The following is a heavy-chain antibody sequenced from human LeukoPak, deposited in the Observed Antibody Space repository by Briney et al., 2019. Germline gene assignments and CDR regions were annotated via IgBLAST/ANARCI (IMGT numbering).Heavy chain of an antibody. CDR2: IYSGGTT. V-gene: IGHV3-53*01. J-gene: IGHJ4*02. CDR3: VKDAVTTDY. Sequence: GGSLRLSCAASGFTVSSNYMSWVRQAPGKGLEWVSVIYSGGTTYYADSVKGRFTISRDNSKNTLFLQMNSLRAEDTAVYYCVKDAVTTDYWGQGTLVTVSS. D-gene: IGHD4-11*01. CDR1: GFTVSSNY.